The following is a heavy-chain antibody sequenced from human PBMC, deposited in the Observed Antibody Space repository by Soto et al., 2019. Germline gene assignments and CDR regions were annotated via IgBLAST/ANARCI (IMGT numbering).Heavy chain of an antibody. CDR1: GYTLTELS. D-gene: IGHD3-22*01. J-gene: IGHJ4*02. V-gene: IGHV1-24*01. Sequence: ASVKVSCKVSGYTLTELSMHWVRQAPGKGLEWMGGFDPEDGETIYAQKFQGRVTMTEDTSTDTAYMELSSLRSEDTAVYYCATGAPIVVVTEFDYWGQGTLVTVSS. CDR3: ATGAPIVVVTEFDY. CDR2: FDPEDGET.